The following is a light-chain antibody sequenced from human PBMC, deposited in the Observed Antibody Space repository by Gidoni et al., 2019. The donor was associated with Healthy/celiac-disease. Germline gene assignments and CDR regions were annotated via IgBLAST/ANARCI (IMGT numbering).Light chain of an antibody. CDR1: QDISNY. CDR2: DAS. CDR3: QQYDNLPTLT. V-gene: IGKV1-33*01. Sequence: DIQMTQSPSSLSASVGDRVTITCQASQDISNYLNWYQQKPGKAPKLLIYDASNLETGVPSRFSGSGSGTDFTFTISSLQPEDIATYYCQQYDNLPTLTFXPXTKVXIK. J-gene: IGKJ3*01.